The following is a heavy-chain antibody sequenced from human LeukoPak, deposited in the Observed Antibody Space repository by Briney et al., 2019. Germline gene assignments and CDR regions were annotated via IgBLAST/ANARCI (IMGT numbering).Heavy chain of an antibody. Sequence: SETLSLTCTVSGGSISSYYWSWIRRPAGKGLEWIGRIYSSGSTNYNPSLKSRVTMSVDTSKNQFSLKLRSVTAADTAVYYCARSPGDSSGWYPWFDYWGQGTLVTVSS. CDR1: GGSISSYY. CDR2: IYSSGST. J-gene: IGHJ4*02. V-gene: IGHV4-4*07. CDR3: ARSPGDSSGWYPWFDY. D-gene: IGHD6-19*01.